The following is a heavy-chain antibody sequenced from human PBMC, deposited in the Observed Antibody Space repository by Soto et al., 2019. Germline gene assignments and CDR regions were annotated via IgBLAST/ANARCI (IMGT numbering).Heavy chain of an antibody. CDR2: ISAYNGNT. CDR1: GYTFTSYG. V-gene: IGHV1-18*04. Sequence: AAVKVSCKASGYTFTSYGISWVRQAPGQGLEWMGWISAYNGNTNYAQKLQGRVTMTTDTSTSTAYMELRSLRSEDTAVYYFASEHCSSTICYTAVGYWGQGTLVTVS. D-gene: IGHD2-2*02. J-gene: IGHJ4*02. CDR3: ASEHCSSTICYTAVGY.